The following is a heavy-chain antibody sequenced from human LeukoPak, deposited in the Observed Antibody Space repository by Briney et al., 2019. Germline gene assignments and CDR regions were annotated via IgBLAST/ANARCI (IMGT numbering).Heavy chain of an antibody. V-gene: IGHV1-2*02. CDR3: ARLGQVTGTFDY. J-gene: IGHJ4*02. CDR1: GYTFTGYY. CDR2: INPNSGGT. D-gene: IGHD1-1*01. Sequence: ASVKVSCKASGYTFTGYYMHRVRQAPGQGLEWMGWINPNSGGTNYAQKFQGRVTMTRDTSISTAYMELSRLRSDDTAVYYCARLGQVTGTFDYWGQGTLVTVSS.